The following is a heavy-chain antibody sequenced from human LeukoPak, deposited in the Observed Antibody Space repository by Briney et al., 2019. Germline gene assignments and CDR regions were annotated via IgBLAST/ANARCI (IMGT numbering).Heavy chain of an antibody. CDR2: IYTSGRT. D-gene: IGHD6-6*01. CDR3: ARDPQLGPFDY. V-gene: IGHV4-4*07. Sequence: KPSETLSLTCTVSGGSISSYYWSWIRQPAGKGLEWIGRIYTSGRTNYNPSLKSRVTMSVDTSKKQFSLRLSSVTAADTAVYYCARDPQLGPFDYWGQGTLVTVSS. CDR1: GGSISSYY. J-gene: IGHJ4*02.